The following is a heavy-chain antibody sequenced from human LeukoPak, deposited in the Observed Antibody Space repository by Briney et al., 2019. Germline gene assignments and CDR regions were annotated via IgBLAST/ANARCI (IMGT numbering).Heavy chain of an antibody. Sequence: GRSLRLSCEASGFTFSTYGMHWVRQAPGKGLEQVAVIWYDGSNKNYADSVKGRFTISRDNSKNTLYLQMNSLRAEDTAVYYCARGGRTTWHGMDVWGQGTTVTVSS. D-gene: IGHD4-17*01. CDR1: GFTFSTYG. V-gene: IGHV3-33*01. CDR2: IWYDGSNK. J-gene: IGHJ6*02. CDR3: ARGGRTTWHGMDV.